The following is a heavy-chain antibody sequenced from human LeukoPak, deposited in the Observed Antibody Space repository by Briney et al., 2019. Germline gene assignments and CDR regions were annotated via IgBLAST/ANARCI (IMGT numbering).Heavy chain of an antibody. J-gene: IGHJ4*02. D-gene: IGHD6-19*01. CDR2: ISSSSSYI. V-gene: IGHV3-21*01. CDR1: GFTFSSYS. CDR3: AKDRGYSSGWLDY. Sequence: GGSLRLSCAASGFTFSSYSMNWVRQAPGKGLEWVSSISSSSSYIYYADSVKGRFTISRDNAKNSLYLQMNSLRAEDTAVYYCAKDRGYSSGWLDYWGQGTLVTVSS.